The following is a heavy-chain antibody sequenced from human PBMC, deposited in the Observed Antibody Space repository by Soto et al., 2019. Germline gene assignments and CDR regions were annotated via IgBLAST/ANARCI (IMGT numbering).Heavy chain of an antibody. CDR3: ATRITVFGLLIPPFDP. J-gene: IGHJ5*02. CDR1: GGSFSGYY. V-gene: IGHV4-34*01. D-gene: IGHD3-3*01. Sequence: PSETLSLTCAVYGGSFSGYYWSWIRQPPGKGLEWIGEINHSGGTNYNPSLKSRVTISVDTSKNQFSLRLSSVTAADTAIYYCATRITVFGLLIPPFDPWGQGTQVTVSS. CDR2: INHSGGT.